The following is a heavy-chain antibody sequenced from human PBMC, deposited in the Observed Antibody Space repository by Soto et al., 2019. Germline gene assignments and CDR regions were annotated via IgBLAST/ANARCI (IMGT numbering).Heavy chain of an antibody. Sequence: SVIVSCKASGGTFSSNAISWVRQAPGQGLEWIGGIIPIFGTANYAQKFQGRVTITADKSTRTAYMELSSLRSEDTDVYYCARAEYSVYDYGYYYYYVMDVGGQGTTVTGSS. D-gene: IGHD5-12*01. CDR3: ARAEYSVYDYGYYYYYVMDV. V-gene: IGHV1-69*06. CDR2: IIPIFGTA. CDR1: GGTFSSNA. J-gene: IGHJ6*02.